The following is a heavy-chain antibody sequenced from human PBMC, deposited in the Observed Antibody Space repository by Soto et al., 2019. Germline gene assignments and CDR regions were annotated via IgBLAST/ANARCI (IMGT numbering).Heavy chain of an antibody. V-gene: IGHV1-2*04. CDR2: INPKSGGT. Sequence: ASVKVSWKASGYSFTDYHIHWVRQAPGQGLEWLGRINPKSGGTSTAQKFQGWVTMTTDTSISTASMELTRLTSDDTAIYYCARGDSTDCSNGVCSFFYNHDMDVWGQGTTVTVSS. D-gene: IGHD2-8*01. CDR3: ARGDSTDCSNGVCSFFYNHDMDV. CDR1: GYSFTDYH. J-gene: IGHJ6*02.